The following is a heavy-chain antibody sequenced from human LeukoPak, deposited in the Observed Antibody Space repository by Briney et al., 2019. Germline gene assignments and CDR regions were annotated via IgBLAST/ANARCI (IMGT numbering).Heavy chain of an antibody. V-gene: IGHV3-74*01. CDR3: ARGGYYGSGRYYFDS. CDR1: GFTFSSYW. D-gene: IGHD3-3*01. CDR2: INSDGSST. J-gene: IGHJ4*02. Sequence: GGSLRLSCAASGFTFSSYWMHWVRQAPGKGLVWVSRINSDGSSTRYADSVKGRFTISRDNAKNTLHLQMNSLRAEDTAVYYCARGGYYGSGRYYFDSWGQGTLVTVSS.